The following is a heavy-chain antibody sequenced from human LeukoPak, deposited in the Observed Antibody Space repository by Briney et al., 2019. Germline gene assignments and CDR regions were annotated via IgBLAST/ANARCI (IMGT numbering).Heavy chain of an antibody. CDR2: IIPIFGTA. D-gene: IGHD4-11*01. CDR1: GGTFSSYA. V-gene: IGHV1-69*13. CDR3: ALTVTTMGFPFDY. J-gene: IGHJ4*02. Sequence: ASVKVSCKASGGTFSSYAISWVRQAPGQGLEWMGGIIPIFGTANYAQKFQGRVTITADESTSTAYMELSSLRSEDTAVYYCALTVTTMGFPFDYWGQGTLVTVSS.